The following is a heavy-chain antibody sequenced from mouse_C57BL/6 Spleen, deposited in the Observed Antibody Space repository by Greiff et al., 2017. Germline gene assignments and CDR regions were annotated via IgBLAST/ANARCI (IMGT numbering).Heavy chain of an antibody. CDR1: GYTFTDYY. CDR2: INPNNGGT. CDR3: ASGWDYAMDY. V-gene: IGHV1-26*01. D-gene: IGHD1-2*01. Sequence: VQLQQSGPELVKPGASVKISCKASGYTFTDYYMNWVKQSHGKSLEWIGDINPNNGGTSYNQTFKGKATLTVDKSSSTAYMELRSLTAEDSAVYYCASGWDYAMDYWGQGTSVTVSS. J-gene: IGHJ4*01.